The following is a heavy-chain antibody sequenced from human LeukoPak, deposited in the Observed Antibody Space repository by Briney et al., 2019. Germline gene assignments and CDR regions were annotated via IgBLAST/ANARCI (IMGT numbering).Heavy chain of an antibody. D-gene: IGHD3-22*01. CDR1: GGSFSGYY. Sequence: SETLSLTCAVYGGSFSGYYWSWIRQPPGKGLEWIGYIYYSGSTNYNPSLKSRVTMSVDTSKNQFSLKLSSVTAADTAVYYCARDMPNYYDSSGNRWFDPWGQGTLVTVSS. CDR3: ARDMPNYYDSSGNRWFDP. CDR2: IYYSGST. V-gene: IGHV4-59*12. J-gene: IGHJ5*02.